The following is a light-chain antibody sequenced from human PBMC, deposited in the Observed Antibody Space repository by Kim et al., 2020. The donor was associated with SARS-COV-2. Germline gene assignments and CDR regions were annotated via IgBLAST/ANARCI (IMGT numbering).Light chain of an antibody. Sequence: VGDRVSITCRASQTISTYLNWYQQKPGKAPKLLIYAASSLQSGVPSRFSGSGSGTDFTLTISCLQPEDFATYYCQQSYTTPPYTFGQGTKLEI. CDR3: QQSYTTPPYT. J-gene: IGKJ2*01. V-gene: IGKV1-39*01. CDR1: QTISTY. CDR2: AAS.